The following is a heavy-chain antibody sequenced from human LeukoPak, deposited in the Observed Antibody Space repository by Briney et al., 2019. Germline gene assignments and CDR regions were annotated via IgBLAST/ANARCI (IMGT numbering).Heavy chain of an antibody. CDR2: IYYTGST. Sequence: SETLSLTCTVSGGSMSTYYWTWIRQPPGKGLEWIGFIYYTGSTNYNPSLKSRVTISLDTSQNQFSLKLSSVTAEDSAMYHCARFKSGGFYYFDSWGLGILVIVSS. V-gene: IGHV4-59*01. CDR3: ARFKSGGFYYFDS. CDR1: GGSMSTYY. J-gene: IGHJ4*02. D-gene: IGHD3-3*01.